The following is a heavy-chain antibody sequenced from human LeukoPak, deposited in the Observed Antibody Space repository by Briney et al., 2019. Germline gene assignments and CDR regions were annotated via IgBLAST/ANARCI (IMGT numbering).Heavy chain of an antibody. D-gene: IGHD3-10*01. V-gene: IGHV3-7*03. CDR2: IKQDGSEK. CDR1: GFTFSSYW. CDR3: ARSRITMVRGVITPHYGMDV. Sequence: PGGSLRLSCAASGFTFSSYWMSWDRQAPGKGLEWVANIKQDGSEKYYVDSVKGRFTISRDNAKNSLYLQMNSLRAEDTAVYYCARSRITMVRGVITPHYGMDVWGQGTTVTVSS. J-gene: IGHJ6*02.